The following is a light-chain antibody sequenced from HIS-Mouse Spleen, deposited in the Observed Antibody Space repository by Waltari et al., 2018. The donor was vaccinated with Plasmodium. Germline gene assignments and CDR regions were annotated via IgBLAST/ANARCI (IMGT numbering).Light chain of an antibody. CDR1: QSISSY. Sequence: DIQMTQSPSSLSASVGDRVTITCRASQSISSYLNWYKQKPGKAPKLLIYAASSLQSGVPSRFSGSGSGTEFTLTISSLQPEDFATYYCQQNYNTWTFGQGTKVEIK. CDR2: AAS. V-gene: IGKV1-39*01. CDR3: QQNYNTWT. J-gene: IGKJ1*01.